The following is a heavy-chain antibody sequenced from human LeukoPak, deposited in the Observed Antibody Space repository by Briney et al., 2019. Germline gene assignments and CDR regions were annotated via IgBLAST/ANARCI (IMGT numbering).Heavy chain of an antibody. D-gene: IGHD2/OR15-2a*01. V-gene: IGHV3-74*01. J-gene: IGHJ4*02. CDR3: ASLLEG. Sequence: LPGGSLRLSCAASGFRFSDTWMRWVRHVPGKGLVWVSRITSDGKFTAYAGSVKGRFTISRDNAKNILYLQMNRLRVEDTAVYYCASLLEGWGEGTLVSVSS. CDR1: GFRFSDTW. CDR2: ITSDGKFT.